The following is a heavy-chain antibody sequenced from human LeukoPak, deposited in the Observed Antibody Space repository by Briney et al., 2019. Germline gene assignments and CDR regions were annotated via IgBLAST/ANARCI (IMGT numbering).Heavy chain of an antibody. CDR2: IYYSGST. J-gene: IGHJ4*02. Sequence: PSETLSLTCTVSGGSISSSSYYWGWLRQPPGKGLEWIGSIYYSGSTYYNPSLNSRVTISVDTSKNQFALKLSSVTAADTAVYYCARLARPYDSSGHEGYWGQGTLVTVSS. V-gene: IGHV4-39*01. CDR3: ARLARPYDSSGHEGY. D-gene: IGHD3-22*01. CDR1: GGSISSSSYY.